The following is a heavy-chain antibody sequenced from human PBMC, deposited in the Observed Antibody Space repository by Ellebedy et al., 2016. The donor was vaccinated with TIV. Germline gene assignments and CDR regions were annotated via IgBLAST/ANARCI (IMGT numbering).Heavy chain of an antibody. V-gene: IGHV1-46*04. D-gene: IGHD2-2*01. CDR3: ARDAMLWIFYS. CDR1: GYTFTSYY. Sequence: AASVKVSCKASGYTFTSYYMHWVRQAPGQGLEWMGIINPSGGSTSYAQKLQGRVTMTRDTSTSTVYMELSSLRSEDTAIYYCARDAMLWIFYSWGQGTLVTVSS. CDR2: INPSGGST. J-gene: IGHJ4*02.